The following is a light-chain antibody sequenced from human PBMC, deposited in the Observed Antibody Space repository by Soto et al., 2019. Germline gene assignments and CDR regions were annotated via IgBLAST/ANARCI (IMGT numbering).Light chain of an antibody. V-gene: IGLV2-14*01. CDR3: SSYTSTNFVI. CDR2: DVS. Sequence: QSALTQPPSASGSPGQSVTISCTGTSSDVGGYKYVSWYQQHPGKAPKLMIYDVSNRPSGVSNRFSASKSGNTASLTISGLQAEDEADYYCSSYTSTNFVIFGGGTKLTVL. CDR1: SSDVGGYKY. J-gene: IGLJ2*01.